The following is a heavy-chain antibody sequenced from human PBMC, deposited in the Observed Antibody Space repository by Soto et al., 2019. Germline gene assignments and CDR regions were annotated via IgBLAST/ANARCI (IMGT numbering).Heavy chain of an antibody. D-gene: IGHD2-21*02. CDR2: IYYNGRT. CDR1: GDSISNVNYY. V-gene: IGHV4-30-4*01. J-gene: IGHJ6*02. Sequence: QAQLQESGPGLVKPSQTLSVTCTVSGDSISNVNYYWSWIRQPPGKALEWIGHIYYNGRTYYGPALKRRVSMSVESAKSQVSLKLRSVTAADTAVYFCARAYCGGDCSSYNFYFLDVWGQGTTVTVSS. CDR3: ARAYCGGDCSSYNFYFLDV.